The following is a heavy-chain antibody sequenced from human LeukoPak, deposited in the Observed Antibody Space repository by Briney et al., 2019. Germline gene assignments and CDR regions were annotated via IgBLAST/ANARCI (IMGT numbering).Heavy chain of an antibody. D-gene: IGHD4-17*01. V-gene: IGHV4-61*02. CDR1: GGSISSGSYY. CDR2: IYTSGST. Sequence: SQTLSLTCTVPGGSISSGSYYWSWIRQPAGKGLEWIGRIYTSGSTNYNPSLKSRVTISVDTSKNQFSLKLSSVTAADTAVYYCARDDYGDHYFDYWGQGTLVTVSS. J-gene: IGHJ4*02. CDR3: ARDDYGDHYFDY.